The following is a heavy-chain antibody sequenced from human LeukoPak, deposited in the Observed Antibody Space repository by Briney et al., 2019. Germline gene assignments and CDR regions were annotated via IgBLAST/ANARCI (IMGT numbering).Heavy chain of an antibody. CDR3: ARTRSSGYLTLDY. Sequence: GGSLRLSCAASGVTLSTYAMSWARQAPGKGLEWVSGISSSGSGDNTYYADSVKGRFTISRDSSKNTLFLHMNTLRAEDTAIYYCARTRSSGYLTLDYWGQGTLVTVSS. CDR1: GVTLSTYA. J-gene: IGHJ4*02. CDR2: ISSSGSGDNT. V-gene: IGHV3-23*01. D-gene: IGHD3-22*01.